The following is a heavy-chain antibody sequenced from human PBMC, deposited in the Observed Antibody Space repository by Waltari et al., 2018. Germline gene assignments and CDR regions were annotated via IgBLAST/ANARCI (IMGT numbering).Heavy chain of an antibody. J-gene: IGHJ3*02. CDR2: ISSNGGST. Sequence: EVQLVESGGGLVQPGGSLRLSCAASGFTFRSYAMPWVRQAPGKGLEYVSAISSNGGSTYYANSVKGRFTISRDNSKNTLYLQMGSLRAEDMAVYYCASLSVVGATPKHAFDIWGQGTMVTVSS. CDR3: ASLSVVGATPKHAFDI. D-gene: IGHD1-26*01. V-gene: IGHV3-64*01. CDR1: GFTFRSYA.